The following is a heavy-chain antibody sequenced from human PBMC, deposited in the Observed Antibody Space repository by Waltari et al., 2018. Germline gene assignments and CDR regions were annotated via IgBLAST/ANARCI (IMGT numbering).Heavy chain of an antibody. J-gene: IGHJ4*02. CDR3: ARARYSGSYYQRIDY. CDR2: INHSGST. D-gene: IGHD1-26*01. CDR1: GGSFSGSY. V-gene: IGHV4-34*01. Sequence: QVQLQQWGAGLLKPSETLSLTCAVYGGSFSGSYWSWIRQPPGKGLEWIGEINHSGSTNYNPSLKSRVTISVDTSKNQFSLKLSSVTAADTAVYYCARARYSGSYYQRIDYWGQGTLVTVSS.